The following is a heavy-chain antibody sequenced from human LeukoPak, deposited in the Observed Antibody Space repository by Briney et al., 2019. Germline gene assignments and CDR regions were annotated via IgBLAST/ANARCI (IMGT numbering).Heavy chain of an antibody. D-gene: IGHD3-22*01. CDR1: GFTFSSYS. V-gene: IGHV3-21*01. CDR2: ISSSSSYI. Sequence: GGSLRLSCAASGFTFSSYSMNWVRQAPGKGLEWVSSISSSSSYIYYADSVKGRFTISRDNAKNSLYLQMNSLRAEDTAVYYCARDRLGGYYDSSGYYYVGGLSYWGQGTLVTVSS. CDR3: ARDRLGGYYDSSGYYYVGGLSY. J-gene: IGHJ4*02.